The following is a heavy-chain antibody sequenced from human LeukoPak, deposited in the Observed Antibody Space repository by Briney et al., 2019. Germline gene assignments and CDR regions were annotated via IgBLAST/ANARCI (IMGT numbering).Heavy chain of an antibody. CDR1: GFTFSSYG. J-gene: IGHJ4*02. Sequence: GGSLRLSCAASGFTFSSYGMHWVRQAPGKGLEWVAVISYDGSNKYYADSVKGRFTISRDNSKNTLYLQMNSLRAEDTAVYYCAKGELWLIDYWGQGTLVTVSS. D-gene: IGHD5-18*01. CDR3: AKGELWLIDY. CDR2: ISYDGSNK. V-gene: IGHV3-30*18.